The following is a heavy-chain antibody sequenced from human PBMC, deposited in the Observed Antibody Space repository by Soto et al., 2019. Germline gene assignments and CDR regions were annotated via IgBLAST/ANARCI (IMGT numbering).Heavy chain of an antibody. CDR3: ARQGQQLWAPFDY. CDR1: GGSISSYY. J-gene: IGHJ4*02. Sequence: SETLSLTCPVSGGSISSYYWSWIRQPPGKGLEWIGYIYYSGSTNYNPSLKSRVTISVDTSKNQFSLKLSSVTAADTAVYYCARQGQQLWAPFDYWGQGTLVTVSS. CDR2: IYYSGST. V-gene: IGHV4-59*08. D-gene: IGHD5-18*01.